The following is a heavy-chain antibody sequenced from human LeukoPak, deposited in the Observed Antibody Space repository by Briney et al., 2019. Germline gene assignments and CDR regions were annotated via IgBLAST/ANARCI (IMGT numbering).Heavy chain of an antibody. D-gene: IGHD3-16*01. Sequence: SETLSLTCTVSGGSISRGNYFWGWIRQPPGKELEWIGSIYSGGGTHYNPSLNSRLTVSADTSKNQFSLNLWSVTAADTAVYFCVRDGGNWDVDYWGQGTLVTVSS. J-gene: IGHJ4*02. CDR3: VRDGGNWDVDY. CDR1: GGSISRGNYF. CDR2: IYSGGGT. V-gene: IGHV4-39*07.